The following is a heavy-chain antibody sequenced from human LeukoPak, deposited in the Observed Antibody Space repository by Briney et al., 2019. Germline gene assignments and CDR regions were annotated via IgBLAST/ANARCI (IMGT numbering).Heavy chain of an antibody. Sequence: PSETLSLTCTVSGGSISSYYWSWIRQPPGKGLEWIGYIYYSGSTNYNPSLKSRVTISVDTPKNQFSLKLSSVTAADTAVYYCARGVMITFGGVIARGRPYYFGYWGQGTLVTVSS. CDR3: ARGVMITFGGVIARGRPYYFGY. D-gene: IGHD3-16*02. V-gene: IGHV4-59*01. CDR2: IYYSGST. J-gene: IGHJ4*02. CDR1: GGSISSYY.